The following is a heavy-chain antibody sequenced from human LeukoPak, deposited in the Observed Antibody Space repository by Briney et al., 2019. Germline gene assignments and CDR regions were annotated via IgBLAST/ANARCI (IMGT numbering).Heavy chain of an antibody. CDR1: GGSISSSSYY. Sequence: SETLSLTCTVSGGSISSSSYYWGWIRQPPGKGLEWIGSIYYSGSTYYNPSLKSRVTISVDTSKNQFSLKLISVTAADTAWYYCARLYYFYNNMDVWGKGTTVTVS. V-gene: IGHV4-39*07. J-gene: IGHJ6*03. CDR3: ARLYYFYNNMDV. CDR2: IYYSGST.